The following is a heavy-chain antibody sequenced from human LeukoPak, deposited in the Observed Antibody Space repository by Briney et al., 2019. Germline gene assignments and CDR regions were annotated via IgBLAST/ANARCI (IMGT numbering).Heavy chain of an antibody. D-gene: IGHD5-12*01. CDR3: AREESQGGYDPVYFDF. CDR2: IYYSGST. CDR1: GGSISSYY. Sequence: PSETLSLTCTVSGGSISSYYWSWIRQPPGKGLEWIGYIYYSGSTNYNPSLKSRVTISVDTSKNQFSLKLSSVTAADTAVYYCAREESQGGYDPVYFDFWGRGTLVTVSS. J-gene: IGHJ2*01. V-gene: IGHV4-59*01.